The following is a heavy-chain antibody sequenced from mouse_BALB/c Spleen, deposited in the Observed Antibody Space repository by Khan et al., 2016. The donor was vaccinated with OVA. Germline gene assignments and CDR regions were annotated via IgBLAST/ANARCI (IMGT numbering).Heavy chain of an antibody. D-gene: IGHD6-1*01. CDR2: IAPANGNT. CDR1: GFNIKDTY. J-gene: IGHJ1*01. CDR3: AHPSYAPRDFEV. Sequence: VQLKQSGAELVKPGASVKLSCTASGFNIKDTYLHWVKQRPEQGLEWIGRIAPANGNTKYDPKFQGKATITADTSSNTSYLQLNSLTSEDTAFYYCAHPSYAPRDFEVWGAGTTVTGSS. V-gene: IGHV14-3*02.